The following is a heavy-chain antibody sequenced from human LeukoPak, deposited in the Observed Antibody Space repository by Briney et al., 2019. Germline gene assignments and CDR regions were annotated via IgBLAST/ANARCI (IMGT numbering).Heavy chain of an antibody. V-gene: IGHV1-69*04. CDR3: ASRGSSWHDY. J-gene: IGHJ4*02. D-gene: IGHD6-13*01. CDR1: GGTFSNYA. Sequence: GASVKVSCKASGGTFSNYAISWVRQAPGQGLEWMGRIIPILGIANYAQKFQGRVTITADKSTSTAYMELSSLRSEDTAVYYCASRGSSWHDYWGQGTLVTVSS. CDR2: IIPILGIA.